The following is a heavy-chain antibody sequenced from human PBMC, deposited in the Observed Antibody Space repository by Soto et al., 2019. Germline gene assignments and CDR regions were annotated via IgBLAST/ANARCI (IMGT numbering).Heavy chain of an antibody. CDR2: IIPILGIA. V-gene: IGHV1-69*02. Sequence: ASVKVSCKASGYSFTAYYIHWVRQAPGQGLEWMGRIIPILGIANYAQKFQGRVTITADKSTSTAYMELSSLRSEDTAVYYCASIVGATNWFDPWGQGTLVTVS. CDR3: ASIVGATNWFDP. CDR1: GYSFTAYY. D-gene: IGHD1-26*01. J-gene: IGHJ5*02.